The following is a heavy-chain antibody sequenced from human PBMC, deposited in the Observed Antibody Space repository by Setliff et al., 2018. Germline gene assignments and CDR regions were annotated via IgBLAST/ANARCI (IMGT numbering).Heavy chain of an antibody. V-gene: IGHV1-18*01. Sequence: GASVKVSCKTSGYTFSNYGVSWVRQAPGQGLEWMGWISGYDGNTKYAQNLHGRVTMTTDTSTTTAYTELRSLRSDDTAVYYCARERIYDGLNYNGMDVWGQGTTVTVS. CDR2: ISGYDGNT. CDR3: ARERIYDGLNYNGMDV. J-gene: IGHJ6*01. D-gene: IGHD3-3*01. CDR1: GYTFSNYG.